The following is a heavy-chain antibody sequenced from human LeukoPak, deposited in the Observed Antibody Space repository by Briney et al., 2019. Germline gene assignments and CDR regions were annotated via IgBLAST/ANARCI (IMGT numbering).Heavy chain of an antibody. CDR1: GFAFSSYS. J-gene: IGHJ4*02. Sequence: GGSLRLSCAASGFAFSSYSMNWVRQAPGKGLEWVSSISGTGTYIYFANSLKGRFSISRDNAENSLFLRMNSLRAEDTAVYFCARASLSEIIAAEAFFDSWGQGTLVTVSS. CDR2: ISGTGTYI. D-gene: IGHD6-13*01. CDR3: ARASLSEIIAAEAFFDS. V-gene: IGHV3-21*01.